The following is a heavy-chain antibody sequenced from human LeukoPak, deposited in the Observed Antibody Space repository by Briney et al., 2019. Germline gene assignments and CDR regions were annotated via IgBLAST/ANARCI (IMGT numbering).Heavy chain of an antibody. CDR2: IYYSGST. J-gene: IGHJ4*02. D-gene: IGHD6-19*01. Sequence: SETLSLTCTVSGGSISSSSYYWGWIRQPPGKGLEWIGSIYYSGSTYYYPSLKSRVTISVDTSKDQFPVKLGSVAAADAAVYFGARLSPPQQWRISGLDYWGQGTLVTVSS. CDR3: ARLSPPQQWRISGLDY. V-gene: IGHV4-39*01. CDR1: GGSISSSSYY.